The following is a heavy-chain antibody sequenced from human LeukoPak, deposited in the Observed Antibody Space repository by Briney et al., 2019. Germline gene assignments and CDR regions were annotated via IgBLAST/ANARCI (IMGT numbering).Heavy chain of an antibody. Sequence: SETLSLTCTVSGGSISSSSYYWGWIRQPPGKGLEWIGTFYYSGSEYYKPSLKSRVTISVDTSKNQFSLKLSSVTAADTAVYYCARTAENSSGYYVYYFDYWGQGTLVTVSS. J-gene: IGHJ4*02. V-gene: IGHV4-39*01. CDR1: GGSISSSSYY. D-gene: IGHD3-22*01. CDR2: FYYSGSE. CDR3: ARTAENSSGYYVYYFDY.